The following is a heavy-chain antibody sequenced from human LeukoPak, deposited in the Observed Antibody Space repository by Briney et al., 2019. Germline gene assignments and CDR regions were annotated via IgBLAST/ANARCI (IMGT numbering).Heavy chain of an antibody. CDR2: IKEDGSET. CDR3: ARCEGFYGYFSGNPTYYFYMDV. V-gene: IGHV3-7*01. D-gene: IGHD5-24*01. CDR1: GFTFSTYW. J-gene: IGHJ6*03. Sequence: GGSLRLSCAASGFTFSTYWMCWVRQAPGKGLEWVANIKEDGSETNYVESVKGRFFISRDNAKNSQHLQMNSLRVEDTAVYYCARCEGFYGYFSGNPTYYFYMDVWGKGTTVTVSS.